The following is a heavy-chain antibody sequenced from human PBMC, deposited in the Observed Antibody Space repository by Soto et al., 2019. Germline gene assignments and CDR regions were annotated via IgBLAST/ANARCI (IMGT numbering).Heavy chain of an antibody. CDR3: ARGPPLGY. CDR1: GGSISSGGYS. Sequence: SETLSLTCAVSGGSISSGGYSWSWIRQPPGKGLECIGYIYHSGSTYYSPSLMSRVTISVHRSKNQFSLKLSSVTAADTAVYYCARGPPLGYWGQGTLVTVSS. J-gene: IGHJ4*02. V-gene: IGHV4-30-2*01. CDR2: IYHSGST.